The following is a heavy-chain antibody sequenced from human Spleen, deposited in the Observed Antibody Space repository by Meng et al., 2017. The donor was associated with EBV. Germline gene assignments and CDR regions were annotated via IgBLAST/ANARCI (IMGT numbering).Heavy chain of an antibody. V-gene: IGHV4-34*02. Sequence: HVQLQPWGAGLLKPSATLSLTCAVSGGSFSSYYWSWIRQPPGKGLEWIGEINQSGSIYYNPSLMGRVTISGDTSRNQFSLKLISVTAADTAVYYCARGPYYEWGQGTLVTVSS. J-gene: IGHJ4*02. CDR2: INQSGSI. CDR3: ARGPYYE. CDR1: GGSFSSYY. D-gene: IGHD1-26*01.